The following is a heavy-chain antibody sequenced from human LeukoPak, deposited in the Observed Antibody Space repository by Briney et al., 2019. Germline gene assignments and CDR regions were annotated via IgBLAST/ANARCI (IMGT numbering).Heavy chain of an antibody. J-gene: IGHJ1*01. D-gene: IGHD6-13*01. CDR1: GFTVSSNY. V-gene: IGHV3-66*02. Sequence: GGSLRLSCAASGFTVSSNYMSWVRQAPGKGLEWVSVIYSGGSTYYADSVKGRFTISRDNSKNTLYLQMNSLRAEDTAVYYCARDQDGSSSWSQITGYFQHWGQGTLVTVSS. CDR3: ARDQDGSSSWSQITGYFQH. CDR2: IYSGGST.